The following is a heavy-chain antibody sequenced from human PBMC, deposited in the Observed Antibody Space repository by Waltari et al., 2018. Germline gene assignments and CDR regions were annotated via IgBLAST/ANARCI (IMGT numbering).Heavy chain of an antibody. CDR2: IYHSGST. CDR1: GGSISSSNW. Sequence: QVQLQESGPGLVKPSGTLSLTCAVSGGSISSSNWWMWVRQPPGKGLEWIGEIYHSGSTNYNPSLKSRVTISVDKSKNQFSLKLSSVTAADTAVYYCARDLGTDSLYSSLGYWGQGTLVTVSS. CDR3: ARDLGTDSLYSSLGY. V-gene: IGHV4-4*02. D-gene: IGHD6-6*01. J-gene: IGHJ4*02.